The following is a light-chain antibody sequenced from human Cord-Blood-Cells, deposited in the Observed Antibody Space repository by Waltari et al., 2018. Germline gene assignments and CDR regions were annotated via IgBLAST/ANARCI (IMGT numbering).Light chain of an antibody. CDR2: AAS. Sequence: DIQMTQSHSSLSASVGAGVTITCRASQSISSYLNWYQQKPGKAPKLLIYAASSLQSGVPSRFSGSGSGTDFTLTISSLQPEDFATYYCQQSYSTPWTFGQGTKVEIK. V-gene: IGKV1-39*01. CDR1: QSISSY. J-gene: IGKJ1*01. CDR3: QQSYSTPWT.